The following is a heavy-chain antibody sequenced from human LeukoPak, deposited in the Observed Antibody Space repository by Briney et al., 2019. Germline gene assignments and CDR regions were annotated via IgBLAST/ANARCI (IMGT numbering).Heavy chain of an antibody. V-gene: IGHV1-2*02. CDR2: INPNTGGT. CDR3: ARANYSSGWYRSTFDY. CDR1: GYSFTGNY. Sequence: ASVRVSCKASGYSFTGNYIHWVRSAPGQGFEWMGWINPNTGGTNYAQKFKGRVLMTRDTSISTAYLELSSLKSDDTAVYYCARANYSSGWYRSTFDYWGQGTLVTVSS. D-gene: IGHD6-19*01. J-gene: IGHJ4*02.